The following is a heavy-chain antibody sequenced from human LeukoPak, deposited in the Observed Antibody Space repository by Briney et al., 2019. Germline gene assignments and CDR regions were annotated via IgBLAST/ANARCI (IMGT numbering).Heavy chain of an antibody. J-gene: IGHJ4*02. CDR2: VWHSGIT. CDR1: GYSISSGYY. Sequence: TPSETLSLTCTVSGYSISSGYYWGWIRQPPGGGLEWIGSVWHSGITYYNPSLKSRVTISVDTSKNQFSLKVTSVTAADTAVYYCARGQWGGYFDYWGQGTLVTVSS. CDR3: ARGQWGGYFDY. D-gene: IGHD3-16*01. V-gene: IGHV4-38-2*02.